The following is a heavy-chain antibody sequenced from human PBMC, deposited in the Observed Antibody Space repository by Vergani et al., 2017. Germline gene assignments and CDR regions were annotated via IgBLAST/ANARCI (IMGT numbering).Heavy chain of an antibody. CDR3: ARLKDFWSGHCIDY. J-gene: IGHJ4*02. D-gene: IGHD3-3*01. Sequence: QVQLQESGPGLVKPSETLSLTCTVSGGSISSGAYYWSWIRQLPGKGLEWIGYIYYSGSTYSNPSLESRVTISLNTSKNQFSLKLSSVTAADTAVYYCARLKDFWSGHCIDYWGQGTLVTVSS. V-gene: IGHV4-31*03. CDR2: IYYSGST. CDR1: GGSISSGAYY.